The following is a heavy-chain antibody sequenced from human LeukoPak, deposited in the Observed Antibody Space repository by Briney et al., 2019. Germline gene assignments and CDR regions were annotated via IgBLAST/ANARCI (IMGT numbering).Heavy chain of an antibody. Sequence: ASVKVSCKASGYTFTSYYMHWVRQAPGQGLEWMGIINPSGGSTSYAQKFQGRVTMTRDTSTSTVYMELSSLRSEDTAVYYCARDRGAYYDFWSGYPLLGYYMDVWGKGTTVTVSS. V-gene: IGHV1-46*01. D-gene: IGHD3-3*01. CDR1: GYTFTSYY. CDR3: ARDRGAYYDFWSGYPLLGYYMDV. J-gene: IGHJ6*03. CDR2: INPSGGST.